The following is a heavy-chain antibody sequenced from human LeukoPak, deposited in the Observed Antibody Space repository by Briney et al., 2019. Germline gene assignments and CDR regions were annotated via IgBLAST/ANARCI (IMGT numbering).Heavy chain of an antibody. Sequence: SETLSLTCTVSGGSVSSGSYYWSWIRQPPGKGLEWIGYIYYSGSTNYNPPLKSRVTISVDTSKNQFSLKLSSVTAADTAVYYCARFFLRYSYGYGAFDIWGQGTMVTVSS. V-gene: IGHV4-61*01. D-gene: IGHD5-18*01. CDR3: ARFFLRYSYGYGAFDI. CDR2: IYYSGST. J-gene: IGHJ3*02. CDR1: GGSVSSGSYY.